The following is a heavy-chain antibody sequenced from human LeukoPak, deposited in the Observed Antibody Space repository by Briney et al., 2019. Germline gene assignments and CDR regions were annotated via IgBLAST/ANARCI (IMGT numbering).Heavy chain of an antibody. CDR2: INPKRNAT. D-gene: IGHD3/OR15-3a*01. CDR1: GYDFIDHY. V-gene: IGHV1-2*02. Sequence: ASVKVSCKASGYDFIDHYIHWVRQAPGQGLEWMGWINPKRNATRYAQHFQGRVTLTRETSITTAYMELKRLKSDDTAVYFCAREYGTGTNFWAGFDPWGQGTLVTVSS. CDR3: AREYGTGTNFWAGFDP. J-gene: IGHJ5*02.